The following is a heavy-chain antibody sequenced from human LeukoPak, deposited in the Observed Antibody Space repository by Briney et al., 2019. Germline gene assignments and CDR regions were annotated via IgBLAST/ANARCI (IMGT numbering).Heavy chain of an antibody. V-gene: IGHV4-30-2*01. Sequence: SETLSLTWTVSGXSISSYSWSWIRQPPGKGLEWIGYIYNSGSPYLNPSLKSRVTISIDRSKNQFSLKLSSVTAADTAVYYCARGVGFDAFDIWGQGTMVTVSS. CDR1: GXSISSYS. D-gene: IGHD1-26*01. J-gene: IGHJ3*02. CDR3: ARGVGFDAFDI. CDR2: IYNSGSP.